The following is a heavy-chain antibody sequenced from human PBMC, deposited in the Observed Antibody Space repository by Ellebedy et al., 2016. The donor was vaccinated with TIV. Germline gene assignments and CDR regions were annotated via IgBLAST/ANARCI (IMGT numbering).Heavy chain of an antibody. D-gene: IGHD4-23*01. CDR2: INSDGSTT. CDR1: EFTFSSYW. J-gene: IGHJ6*03. Sequence: GESLKISXAASEFTFSSYWMHWVRQAPGKGLVWVSRINSDGSTTSYADSVKGRFTISRDNAKNSLYLQMNSLRAEDTAVYYCARVGGEYYYYYYYMDVWGKGTTVTVSS. V-gene: IGHV3-74*01. CDR3: ARVGGEYYYYYYYMDV.